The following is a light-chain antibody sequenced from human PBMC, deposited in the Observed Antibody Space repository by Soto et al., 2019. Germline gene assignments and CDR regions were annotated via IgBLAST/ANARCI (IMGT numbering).Light chain of an antibody. CDR1: TSDVGGYHF. Sequence: QSALTQPASVSGSPGQSITLSCTGTTSDVGGYHFVSWYQQHPGKAPKLMIYEVTNRPSGVSDRFSGSKSGNTASLTISGLQAEDEAHYYCYSYTTTSTYVLGSGTKVTVL. CDR2: EVT. V-gene: IGLV2-14*01. J-gene: IGLJ1*01. CDR3: YSYTTTSTYV.